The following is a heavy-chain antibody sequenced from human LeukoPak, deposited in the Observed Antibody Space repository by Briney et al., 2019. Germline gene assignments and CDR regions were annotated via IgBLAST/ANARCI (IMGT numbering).Heavy chain of an antibody. D-gene: IGHD3-22*01. J-gene: IGHJ4*02. CDR1: GDSVSSNSAA. V-gene: IGHV6-1*01. Sequence: SQTLSLTCAISGDSVSSNSAAWNWIRQSPSRGLEWLGRTYYRSKWYNDYAVSVKSRITINPDTSKNQFSLKLSSVTAADTAVYYCARLYDSNGRKVDYWGQGTLVTVSS. CDR3: ARLYDSNGRKVDY. CDR2: TYYRSKWYN.